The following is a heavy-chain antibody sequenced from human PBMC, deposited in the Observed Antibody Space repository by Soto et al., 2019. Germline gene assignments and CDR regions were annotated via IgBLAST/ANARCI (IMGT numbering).Heavy chain of an antibody. CDR2: IIPIFGTA. V-gene: IGHV1-69*13. J-gene: IGHJ4*02. CDR1: GGTFSSYA. D-gene: IGHD3-9*01. CDR3: ATQGAYYDILTRHWPPYFEY. Sequence: SLKVSCKASGGTFSSYAISWVRQAPGQGLEWMGGIIPIFGTANYAQKFQGRVTITADESTSTAYMELSGLRSEDTAVYYCATQGAYYDILTRHWPPYFEYWGQVT.